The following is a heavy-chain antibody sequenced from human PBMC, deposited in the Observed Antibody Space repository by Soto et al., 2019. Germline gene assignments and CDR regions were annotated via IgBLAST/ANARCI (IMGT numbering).Heavy chain of an antibody. J-gene: IGHJ6*02. CDR3: ARLGREGLAVAGIYYYYYGMDV. D-gene: IGHD6-19*01. V-gene: IGHV5-51*01. Sequence: GESLKISCKGSGYSFTSYWIGWVRQMPGKGLEWMGIIYPGDSDTRYSPSFQGQVTISADKSISTAYLQWSSLKASDTAMYYCARLGREGLAVAGIYYYYYGMDVWGQGTTVTVSS. CDR1: GYSFTSYW. CDR2: IYPGDSDT.